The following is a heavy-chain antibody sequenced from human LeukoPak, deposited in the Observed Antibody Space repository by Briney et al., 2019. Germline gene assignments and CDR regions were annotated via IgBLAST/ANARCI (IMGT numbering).Heavy chain of an antibody. D-gene: IGHD6-19*01. CDR3: ARDRAVAGDETMFVFDY. CDR1: GYTFTSYY. CDR2: INPSGGST. J-gene: IGHJ4*02. Sequence: ASVKVSCKASGYTFTSYYMHWVRQAPGQGLEWMGIINPSGGSTSYAQKFQGRVTMTRDTSTSTVYMELSSLRSEDTAVYYCARDRAVAGDETMFVFDYWGQGTLVTVSS. V-gene: IGHV1-46*01.